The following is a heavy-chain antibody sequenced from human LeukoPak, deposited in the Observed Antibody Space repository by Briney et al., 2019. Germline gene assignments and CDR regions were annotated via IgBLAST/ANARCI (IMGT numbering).Heavy chain of an antibody. CDR3: ARGPRGVVQIQIFDS. CDR1: GFTFDDYA. Sequence: PGGSLRLSCAASGFTFDDYAMHWVRQAPGKGLEWVSGISWNGGRIGYADSVKGRFTISRDNAKNSLYLQMNSLRAEDTAVYYCARGPRGVVQIQIFDSWGQGTLVTVSS. D-gene: IGHD2-8*02. J-gene: IGHJ5*01. CDR2: ISWNGGRI. V-gene: IGHV3-9*01.